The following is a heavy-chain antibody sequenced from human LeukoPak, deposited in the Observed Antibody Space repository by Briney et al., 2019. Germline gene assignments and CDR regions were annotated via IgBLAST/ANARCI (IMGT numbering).Heavy chain of an antibody. Sequence: SETLSLTCTVSGGSISSSSYYWGWIRQPPGKGLEWIVSIYYSGSTYYNPSLKSRVTISVDTSKNQFSLKLSSVTAADTAVYYCARPRGYSSSWDEIDYWGQGTLVTVSS. CDR3: ARPRGYSSSWDEIDY. D-gene: IGHD6-13*01. CDR1: GGSISSSSYY. J-gene: IGHJ4*02. CDR2: IYYSGST. V-gene: IGHV4-39*01.